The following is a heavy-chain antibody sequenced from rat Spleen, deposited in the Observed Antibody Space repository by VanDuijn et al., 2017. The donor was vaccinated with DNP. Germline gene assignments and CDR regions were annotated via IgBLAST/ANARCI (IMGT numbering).Heavy chain of an antibody. CDR3: ARGSTSIYWYFDF. Sequence: EVQLAETGGGLVQPGRSLKLSCAASGFTFSNYYMAWVRQAPKKGLEWVAAISPSGSRTYYPDSVKGRFTISRDDAKSGLYLQMNSLKSEDTATYYCARGSTSIYWYFDFWGPGTMVAVSS. CDR1: GFTFSNYY. V-gene: IGHV5-25*01. CDR2: ISPSGSRT. J-gene: IGHJ1*01. D-gene: IGHD3-1*01.